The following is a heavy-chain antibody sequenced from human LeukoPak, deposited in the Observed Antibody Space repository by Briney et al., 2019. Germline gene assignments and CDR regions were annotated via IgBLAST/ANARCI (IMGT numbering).Heavy chain of an antibody. CDR2: FDPEDGET. Sequence: GASVKVSCKVSGYTLTELSMHWVRQAPGKGLEWVGGFDPEDGETIYAQKFQGRVTMTEDTSTDTAYMELSSLRSEDTAVYYCATASGSDMPLDYWGQGTLVTVSS. CDR1: GYTLTELS. CDR3: ATASGSDMPLDY. V-gene: IGHV1-24*01. D-gene: IGHD1-26*01. J-gene: IGHJ4*02.